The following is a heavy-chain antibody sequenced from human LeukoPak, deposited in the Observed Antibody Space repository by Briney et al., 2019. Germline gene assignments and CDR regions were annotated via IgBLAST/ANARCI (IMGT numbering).Heavy chain of an antibody. Sequence: GASVKVSCKVSGYTLTELSMHWVRQAPGKGLEWMGGFDPEDGETIYAQKFQGRVTMTEDTSIGAAYMELSSLRSEDTAVYYCARDRPSRGSGWYSPPYRNWFDPWGQGTLVTVSS. J-gene: IGHJ5*02. V-gene: IGHV1-24*01. D-gene: IGHD6-19*01. CDR2: FDPEDGET. CDR1: GYTLTELS. CDR3: ARDRPSRGSGWYSPPYRNWFDP.